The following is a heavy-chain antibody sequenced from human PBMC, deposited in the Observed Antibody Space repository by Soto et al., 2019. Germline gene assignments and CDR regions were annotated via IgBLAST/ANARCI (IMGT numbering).Heavy chain of an antibody. V-gene: IGHV1-3*01. CDR1: GYTFTSYA. J-gene: IGHJ4*02. CDR2: INAGNGNT. Sequence: ASVKVSCKASGYTFTSYAMHWVRQAPGQRLEWMGWINAGNGNTKYSQKFQGRVTITRDTSASTAYMELSSLRSEDTAVYYCARDLLMVYAIPVYWGQGTLVTVSS. D-gene: IGHD2-8*01. CDR3: ARDLLMVYAIPVY.